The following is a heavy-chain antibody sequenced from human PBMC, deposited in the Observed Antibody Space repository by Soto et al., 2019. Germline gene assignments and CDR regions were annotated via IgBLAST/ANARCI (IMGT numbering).Heavy chain of an antibody. CDR3: ARARGGSSGWNTNYGMDV. CDR2: ISAYNGNT. V-gene: IGHV1-18*01. CDR1: GYTFTSYG. D-gene: IGHD6-19*01. J-gene: IGHJ6*02. Sequence: ASVKVSCKASGYTFTSYGISWVRQAPGQGLEWMGWISAYNGNTNYAQKLQGRVTMTTDTSTSTAYMELRSLRSDDTAVYYCARARGGSSGWNTNYGMDVWGQGTTVTVSS.